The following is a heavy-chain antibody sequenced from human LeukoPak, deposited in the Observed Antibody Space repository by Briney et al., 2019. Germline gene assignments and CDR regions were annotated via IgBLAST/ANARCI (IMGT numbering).Heavy chain of an antibody. V-gene: IGHV3-53*01. CDR3: VMAPPGD. Sequence: GGSLRLSCAVSGFSVSDKHMAWVRQAPGKGLKWASVINSGGDTNYADSVKGRFTISRDISKNTVFLQMDNLSSDDTAVYYCVMAPPGDWGLGTLVTVST. J-gene: IGHJ4*02. CDR1: GFSVSDKH. CDR2: INSGGDT. D-gene: IGHD2-21*01.